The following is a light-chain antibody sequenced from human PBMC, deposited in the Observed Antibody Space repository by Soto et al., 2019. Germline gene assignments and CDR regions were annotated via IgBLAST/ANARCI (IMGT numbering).Light chain of an antibody. CDR2: GAS. CDR3: QQYNNWPPWT. V-gene: IGKV3D-15*01. Sequence: EIVLTQSPGSLSLSPRERATLSCRASQSVSSNHLAWYQQKPGQPPRLLIYGASRRASGIPDRFSGSGSGTEFTLTISSLQSEDFAVYYCQQYNNWPPWTFGQGTKVDIK. CDR1: QSVSSN. J-gene: IGKJ1*01.